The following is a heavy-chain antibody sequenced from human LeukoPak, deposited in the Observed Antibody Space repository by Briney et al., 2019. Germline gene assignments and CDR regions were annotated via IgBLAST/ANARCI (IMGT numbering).Heavy chain of an antibody. J-gene: IGHJ4*02. CDR1: GYTFTGYY. Sequence: ASVKVSCKASGYTFTGYYMHWVRQAPGQGLEWMGSINPNSGGTNYAQKFQGRVTMTRDTSISTAYMELSRLRSDDTAVYYCARLDFNFRTEYYFDYWGQGTLVTVSS. D-gene: IGHD2/OR15-2a*01. CDR2: INPNSGGT. V-gene: IGHV1-2*02. CDR3: ARLDFNFRTEYYFDY.